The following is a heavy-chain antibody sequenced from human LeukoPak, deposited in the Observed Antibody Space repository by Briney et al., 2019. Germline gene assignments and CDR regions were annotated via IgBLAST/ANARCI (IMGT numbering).Heavy chain of an antibody. CDR2: IIPIFGTA. Sequence: SVKVSCKASGGTFSSYAISWVRQAPGQGLECMGRIIPIFGTANYAQKFQGRVTITTDESTSTAYMGLSSLRSEDTAVYYCASQLLWFGEFLNWFDPWGQGTLVTVSS. CDR1: GGTFSSYA. D-gene: IGHD3-10*01. V-gene: IGHV1-69*05. J-gene: IGHJ5*02. CDR3: ASQLLWFGEFLNWFDP.